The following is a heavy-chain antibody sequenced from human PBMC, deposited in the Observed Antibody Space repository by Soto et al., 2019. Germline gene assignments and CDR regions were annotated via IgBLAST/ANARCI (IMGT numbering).Heavy chain of an antibody. CDR1: GFTFSSYS. CDR2: ISSSSSYI. J-gene: IGHJ5*02. D-gene: IGHD6-6*01. Sequence: NPGGSLRLSCAASGFTFSSYSMNWVRQAPGKGLEWVSSISSSSSYIYYADSVKGRFTVSRDNAKNSLYLQMNSLRAEDTAVYYCARGRGSSSSFWFDPWGQGTLVTVSS. CDR3: ARGRGSSSSFWFDP. V-gene: IGHV3-21*01.